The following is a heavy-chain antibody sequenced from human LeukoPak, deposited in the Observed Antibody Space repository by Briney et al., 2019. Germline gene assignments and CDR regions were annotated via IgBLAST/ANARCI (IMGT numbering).Heavy chain of an antibody. CDR3: ARVPYYYDSSGYPEDY. Sequence: PGGSLRLSCAASGFTFSSYAMHWVRQAPGKGLEWVAVISYDGSNKYYADSVKGRFTISRDNPKNTLYLQMNSLRAEDTAVYYCARVPYYYDSSGYPEDYWGQGTWSPSPQ. CDR1: GFTFSSYA. D-gene: IGHD3-22*01. V-gene: IGHV3-30-3*01. J-gene: IGHJ4*02. CDR2: ISYDGSNK.